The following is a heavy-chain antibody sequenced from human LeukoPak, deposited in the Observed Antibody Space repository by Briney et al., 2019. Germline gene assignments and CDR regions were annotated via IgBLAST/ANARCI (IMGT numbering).Heavy chain of an antibody. CDR1: GGSFSGYY. V-gene: IGHV4-34*01. CDR2: INHSGST. CDR3: ARGLRLVRGAHNGMDA. Sequence: PSETLSLTCAVYGGSFSGYYWSWIRQPPGKGLEWIGEINHSGSTNYNPSLKSRVTISVDTSKNQFSLKLSSVTAADTAVYYCARGLRLVRGAHNGMDAWGKGTTVTVSS. J-gene: IGHJ6*04. D-gene: IGHD3-10*01.